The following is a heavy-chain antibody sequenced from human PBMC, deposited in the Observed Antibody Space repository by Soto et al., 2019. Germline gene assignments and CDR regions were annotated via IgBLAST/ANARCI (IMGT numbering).Heavy chain of an antibody. V-gene: IGHV3-33*01. J-gene: IGHJ6*02. D-gene: IGHD1-26*01. CDR1: GFTFSSYG. CDR2: IWYDGSNK. Sequence: PGGSLRLSCAASGFTFSSYGMHWVRQAPGKGLEWVAVIWYDGSNKYYADSVKGRFPISRDNSKNTLYLQMNSLRDEDTAVYYCARDLPLARWVGGMDVWGQGTTVTVSS. CDR3: ARDLPLARWVGGMDV.